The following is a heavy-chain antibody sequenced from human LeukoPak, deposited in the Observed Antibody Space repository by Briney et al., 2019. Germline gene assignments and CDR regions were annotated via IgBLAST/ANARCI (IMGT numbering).Heavy chain of an antibody. Sequence: ASVKVSCKASGYTFTTYAMNWVRQAPGQGLEWMGWINTNTGNPTYAQGFTGRFVFSLDTSVSTAYLQISSLKAEDTAVYYCARDLYPTYSSSVSWFDPWGQGTLVTVSS. J-gene: IGHJ5*02. CDR1: GYTFTTYA. CDR2: INTNTGNP. D-gene: IGHD6-6*01. CDR3: ARDLYPTYSSSVSWFDP. V-gene: IGHV7-4-1*02.